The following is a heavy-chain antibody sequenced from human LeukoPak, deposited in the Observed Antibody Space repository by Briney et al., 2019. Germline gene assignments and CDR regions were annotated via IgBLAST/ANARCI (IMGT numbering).Heavy chain of an antibody. CDR2: IYSGGKT. J-gene: IGHJ3*02. CDR3: AWQQVVRAAFDI. D-gene: IGHD6-13*01. V-gene: IGHV3-53*01. Sequence: GGSLRLSCAASGFTVSPNYMSWVRQAPGKGLAWVSVIYSGGKTYYADSVKGRFTISRDNSKNTLYLQMNSLRAEDTAVYYCAWQQVVRAAFDIWGQGTMVTVSS. CDR1: GFTVSPNY.